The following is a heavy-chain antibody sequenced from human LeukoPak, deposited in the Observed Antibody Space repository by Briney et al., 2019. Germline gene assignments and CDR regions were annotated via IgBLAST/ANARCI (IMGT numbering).Heavy chain of an antibody. CDR2: ISPSGDIT. Sequence: GGTLRLSCAASGFPFSSYGMSWVRQAPGKGLEWVSGISPSGDITYYADSVKGRFTISRDNSKSTLYLEVISLTAEDTAVYYCAKDDAWLRFGEWSQGTLVTVSS. J-gene: IGHJ4*02. CDR3: AKDDAWLRFGE. D-gene: IGHD3-10*01. V-gene: IGHV3-23*01. CDR1: GFPFSSYG.